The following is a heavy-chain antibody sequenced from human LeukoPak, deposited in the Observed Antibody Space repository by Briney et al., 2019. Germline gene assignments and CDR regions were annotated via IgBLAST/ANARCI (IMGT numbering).Heavy chain of an antibody. CDR3: ATVVGARGGDYFDY. D-gene: IGHD1-26*01. CDR2: INPNTGGT. CDR1: GYTFTGYN. J-gene: IGHJ4*02. Sequence: ASVKVSCKASGYTFTGYNLHWVRQAPGQGLEWMGWINPNTGGTNYAQKFQGRVTMTRDTSISTACMELSRLRSDDTAVYYCATVVGARGGDYFDYWGQGTLVTVSS. V-gene: IGHV1-2*02.